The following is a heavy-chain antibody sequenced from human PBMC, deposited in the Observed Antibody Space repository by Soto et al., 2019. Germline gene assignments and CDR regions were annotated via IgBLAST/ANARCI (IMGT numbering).Heavy chain of an antibody. CDR3: ARESEDLTSNFDY. Sequence: EVPLVESGGGLVKPGGSLRLSCAASGFTFTRYSMNCVRQAPGKGLEWVSSISSTTNYIYYGDSMKGRFTISRDNAKNSLYLEMNSLRAEETAVYYCARESEDLTSNFDYWGQGTLVTVSS. J-gene: IGHJ4*02. CDR1: GFTFTRYS. V-gene: IGHV3-21*06. CDR2: ISSTTNYI.